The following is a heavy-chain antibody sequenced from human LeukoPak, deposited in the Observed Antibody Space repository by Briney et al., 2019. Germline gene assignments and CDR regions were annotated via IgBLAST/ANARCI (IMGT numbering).Heavy chain of an antibody. V-gene: IGHV4-59*01. J-gene: IGHJ4*02. Sequence: SETLSLTCTVPGGSISSYYWSWIRQPPGKGLEWIGYIYYSGSTDYNPSLKSRVTLSVETSKNQFSLKLSSVTAADTAVYYCARVTGYMIEDYFDYWGQGTLVTVPS. D-gene: IGHD3-22*01. CDR2: IYYSGST. CDR3: ARVTGYMIEDYFDY. CDR1: GGSISSYY.